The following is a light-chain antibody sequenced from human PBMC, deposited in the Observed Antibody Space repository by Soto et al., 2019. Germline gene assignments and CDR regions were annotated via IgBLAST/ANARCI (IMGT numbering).Light chain of an antibody. CDR1: QSVLLGSANKIY. CDR3: QQYYNTPLT. CDR2: WAS. J-gene: IGKJ4*01. V-gene: IGKV4-1*01. Sequence: DIVMTQSPDSLAGSLGERATSHCKPSQSVLLGSANKIYLAWYHRKPGQPPKLLIYWASTRASGVPDRFSGSGSGTDFTLTISSLQAEDVAVYYCQQYYNTPLTFGGGTKVDIK.